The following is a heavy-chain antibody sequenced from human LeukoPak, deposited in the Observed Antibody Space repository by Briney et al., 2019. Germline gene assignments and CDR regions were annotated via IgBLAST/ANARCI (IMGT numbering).Heavy chain of an antibody. J-gene: IGHJ4*02. CDR2: ISSSSSYI. CDR3: ARISRYYYDSSDYYYGDY. CDR1: GFTFSSYA. D-gene: IGHD3-22*01. Sequence: SLRLSCAASGFTFSSYAMHWVRQAPGKGLEWVSSISSSSSYISYADSVKGRFTISRDNAKNSLYLQMNSLRAEDTAVYYCARISRYYYDSSDYYYGDYWGQGTLVTVSS. V-gene: IGHV3-21*06.